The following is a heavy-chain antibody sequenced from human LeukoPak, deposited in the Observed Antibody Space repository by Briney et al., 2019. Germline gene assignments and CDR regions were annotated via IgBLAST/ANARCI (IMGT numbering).Heavy chain of an antibody. Sequence: GGSLRLSCAASGFTFSSYSMNWVRQAPGKGPEWVSSISSSSSYIYYADSVKGRFTISRDNAKNSLYLQMNSLRAEDTAVYYCARDHHSSGWYPFDYWGQGTLVTVSS. CDR2: ISSSSSYI. D-gene: IGHD6-19*01. CDR3: ARDHHSSGWYPFDY. V-gene: IGHV3-21*01. CDR1: GFTFSSYS. J-gene: IGHJ4*02.